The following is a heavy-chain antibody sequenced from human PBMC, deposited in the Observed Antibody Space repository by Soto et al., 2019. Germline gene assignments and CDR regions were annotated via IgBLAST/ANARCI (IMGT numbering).Heavy chain of an antibody. CDR2: ISVGNGNT. D-gene: IGHD4-17*01. Sequence: ASVKVSCKASGYTFFTYAMNWVRQAPGQRLEWMGRISVGNGNTKYSQKFQDRLTMTRDTSASTAYMELSSLRSEDTAIYFCARGDYGDCGNYFDYWGQGSLVTVSS. J-gene: IGHJ4*02. CDR3: ARGDYGDCGNYFDY. CDR1: GYTFFTYA. V-gene: IGHV1-3*01.